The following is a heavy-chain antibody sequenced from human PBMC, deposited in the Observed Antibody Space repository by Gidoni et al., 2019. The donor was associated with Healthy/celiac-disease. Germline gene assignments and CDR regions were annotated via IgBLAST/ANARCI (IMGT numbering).Heavy chain of an antibody. V-gene: IGHV3-23*01. CDR3: AKASFGGYCSGGSCRQYYYYYGMDV. Sequence: EVQLLESGGGLVQPGGSPRLSCEASGFTLSSYAMSWVRQAPGKGLEWVSAISGSGGSTYYADSVKGRFTISRDNSKNTLYLQMNSLRAEDTAVYYCAKASFGGYCSGGSCRQYYYYYGMDVWGQGTTVTVSS. CDR2: ISGSGGST. CDR1: GFTLSSYA. J-gene: IGHJ6*02. D-gene: IGHD2-15*01.